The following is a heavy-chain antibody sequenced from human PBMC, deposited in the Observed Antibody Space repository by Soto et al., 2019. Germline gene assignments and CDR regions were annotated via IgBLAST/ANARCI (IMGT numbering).Heavy chain of an antibody. CDR2: IYYSGST. J-gene: IGHJ3*02. Sequence: SETLSLTYTISGRSISSYYWSCLRQPPGKGLEWIGYIYYSGSTNYEPSLKSRVTISVDTSKNQYSLKLSSVTAADTAVYYCARAGLWFGVGAFDIWGQGTMVT. CDR3: ARAGLWFGVGAFDI. V-gene: IGHV4-59*01. D-gene: IGHD3-10*01. CDR1: GRSISSYY.